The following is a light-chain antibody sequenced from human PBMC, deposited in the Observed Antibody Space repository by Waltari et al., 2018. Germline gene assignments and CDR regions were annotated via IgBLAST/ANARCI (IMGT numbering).Light chain of an antibody. CDR3: QQYYSTPWT. V-gene: IGKV4-1*01. CDR2: WAS. J-gene: IGKJ1*01. CDR1: QSVLYRSNNKNY. Sequence: DIVMPQSQASLAAAWGQGATISAKLTQSVLYRSNNKNYLLWYQQKPGQPPKLLIYWASTRESGVPDRFSGSGSGTDFTLTINSLQAEDVAVYYCQQYYSTPWTFGQGTKVEIK.